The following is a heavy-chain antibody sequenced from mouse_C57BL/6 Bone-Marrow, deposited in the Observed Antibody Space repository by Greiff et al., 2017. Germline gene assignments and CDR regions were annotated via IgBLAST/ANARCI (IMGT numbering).Heavy chain of an antibody. CDR3: ARYPGFAY. CDR1: GYTFTDYY. Sequence: VQLQQSGPVLVKPGASVKMSCKASGYTFTDYYMNWVKQSHGNSLEWIGVINPYNGGTSYNQKFKGKATLTVYKSSSTAYMELNSLTSEDSAVYYCARYPGFAYWGQGTLVTVSA. CDR2: INPYNGGT. V-gene: IGHV1-19*01. J-gene: IGHJ3*01.